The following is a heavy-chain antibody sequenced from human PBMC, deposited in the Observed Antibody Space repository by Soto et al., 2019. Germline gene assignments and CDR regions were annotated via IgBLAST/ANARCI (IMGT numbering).Heavy chain of an antibody. CDR1: GFTFSSYA. Sequence: GGSLRLSCAASGFTFSSYAMSWVRQAPGKGLEWVSGISGSGGSTYYADSVKGRFAISRDNSQNTLYLQMNSLRAEDTAVYYCAKDLRGYYYGSGSPPDFAYWGQGTLVTVSS. D-gene: IGHD3-10*01. V-gene: IGHV3-23*01. CDR2: ISGSGGST. J-gene: IGHJ4*02. CDR3: AKDLRGYYYGSGSPPDFAY.